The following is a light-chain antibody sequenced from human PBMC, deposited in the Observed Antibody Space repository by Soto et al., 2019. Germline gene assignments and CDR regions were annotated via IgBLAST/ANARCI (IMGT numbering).Light chain of an antibody. V-gene: IGKV3-20*01. CDR3: QQYDTSPRT. CDR2: GAS. Sequence: EIVLTQSPGTLSLYRGERATLSCRASQTVNSIYFAWYQRKPGQAPRLLIYGASNRATGIPDRFSGSWSGTDFTLTSSRLEAEDFGVYYCQQYDTSPRTFGQGTKVEIK. CDR1: QTVNSIY. J-gene: IGKJ1*01.